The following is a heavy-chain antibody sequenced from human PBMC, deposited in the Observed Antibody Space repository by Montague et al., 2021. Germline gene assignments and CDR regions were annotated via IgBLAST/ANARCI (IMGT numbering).Heavy chain of an antibody. J-gene: IGHJ6*03. CDR1: RSLINSDYY. CDR3: ARERDRYYYMDI. Sequence: SETLSLTSTVSRSLINSDYYWGWIRQPPGKGLEWMGSVSHGGRTYYNLSLKSRVTISVDTSNNHFSLKLSSVTAADTAMYYCARERDRYYYMDIWGKGTTITV. CDR2: VSHGGRT. V-gene: IGHV4-38-2*02.